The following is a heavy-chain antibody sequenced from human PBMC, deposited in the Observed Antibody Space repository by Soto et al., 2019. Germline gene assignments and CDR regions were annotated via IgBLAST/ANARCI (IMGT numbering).Heavy chain of an antibody. CDR2: ISSSSSYI. D-gene: IGHD3-3*01. Sequence: GGSLRLSCAASGFTFSSYSINWVLKAPGKGLEWVSSISSSSSYIYYAGSVKGRFTISRDNAKNSLYLQMNSLRAEDTAVYFCAIEGSGYDFWRDDAFDIWVQGTMVTVSS. V-gene: IGHV3-21*01. J-gene: IGHJ3*02. CDR3: AIEGSGYDFWRDDAFDI. CDR1: GFTFSSYS.